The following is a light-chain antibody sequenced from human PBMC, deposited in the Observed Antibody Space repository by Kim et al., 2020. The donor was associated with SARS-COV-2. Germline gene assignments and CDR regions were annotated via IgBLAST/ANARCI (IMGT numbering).Light chain of an antibody. Sequence: PGKTARITCGENSIGLQSVHWYQQKPGQAPVLVIYYDTDRPSGIPERFSGSNSGNTATLTISGVEAGDEADYYCQVWDTGSDHPIFGGGTQLTVL. CDR3: QVWDTGSDHPI. J-gene: IGLJ2*01. CDR2: YDT. CDR1: SIGLQS. V-gene: IGLV3-21*04.